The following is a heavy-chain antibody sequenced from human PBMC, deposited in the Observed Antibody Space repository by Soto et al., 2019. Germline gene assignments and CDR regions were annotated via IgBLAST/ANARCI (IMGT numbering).Heavy chain of an antibody. CDR1: GFTFSNSV. CDR2: ISYDGSNK. D-gene: IGHD6-13*01. V-gene: IGHV3-30-3*01. Sequence: QVQLVESGGGVVQPGRSLRLSCAASGFTFSNSVMNWVRQAPGKGLEWVALISYDGSNKYHADSVKGRFTISRDNSNNTLYLQMNRLRAEDTAVYYCASPDSSSWYFEYWGQGTLVTVSS. CDR3: ASPDSSSWYFEY. J-gene: IGHJ4*02.